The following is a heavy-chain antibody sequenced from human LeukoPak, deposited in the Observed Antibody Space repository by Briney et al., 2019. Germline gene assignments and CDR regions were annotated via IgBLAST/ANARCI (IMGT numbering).Heavy chain of an antibody. CDR3: ARFSVAADGTGWFDP. D-gene: IGHD6-13*01. J-gene: IGHJ5*02. Sequence: ASETLSLTCTVSDVSISSHYWSWIRQPPGKGLGLIGYIYYRGSTNYNPSLKSRVTISIDTSKNQLYLKLSSVTAADTAVYYCARFSVAADGTGWFDPWGQGTLVTVSA. CDR2: IYYRGST. CDR1: DVSISSHY. V-gene: IGHV4-59*11.